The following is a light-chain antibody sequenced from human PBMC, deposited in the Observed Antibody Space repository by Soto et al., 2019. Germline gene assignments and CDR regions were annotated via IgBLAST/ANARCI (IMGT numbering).Light chain of an antibody. CDR1: SSNIGNYY. V-gene: IGLV1-51*02. Sequence: QCVLTQPASGSGAPGQEGPISCSGSSSNIGNYYVSWHQQLPGTAPKLLIYENDKRPSGIPDRFSGSKSGTSATLGITGLQTGDEADYYCGTWDSSLSIFVFGTGTKVTVL. CDR2: END. J-gene: IGLJ1*01. CDR3: GTWDSSLSIFV.